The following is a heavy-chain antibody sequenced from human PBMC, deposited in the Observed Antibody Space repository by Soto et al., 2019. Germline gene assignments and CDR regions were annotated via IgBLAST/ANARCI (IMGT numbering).Heavy chain of an antibody. CDR2: IYHSGST. J-gene: IGHJ4*02. V-gene: IGHV4-4*02. CDR3: ARSCSSTSCYPYFDY. D-gene: IGHD2-2*01. Sequence: PGGSLRLSCAASGFTFSSYAMSWVRQAPGKGLEWIGEIYHSGSTNYNPSLKSRVTISVDKSKNQFSLKLSSVTAADTAVYYCARSCSSTSCYPYFDYWGQGTLVTVSS. CDR1: GFTFSSYAM.